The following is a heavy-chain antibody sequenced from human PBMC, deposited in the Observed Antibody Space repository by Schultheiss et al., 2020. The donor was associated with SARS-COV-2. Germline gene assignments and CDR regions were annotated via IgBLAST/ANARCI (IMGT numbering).Heavy chain of an antibody. CDR1: GFTFDDYA. Sequence: SLKISCAASGFTFDDYAMHWVRQAPGKGLEWVSGISWNSGSIGYADSVKGRFTISRDNAKNSLYLQMNSLRAEDTALYYCAKDKLDGAGYSYAYFDYWGQGTLVTVSS. D-gene: IGHD5-18*01. CDR3: AKDKLDGAGYSYAYFDY. J-gene: IGHJ4*02. CDR2: ISWNSGSI. V-gene: IGHV3-9*01.